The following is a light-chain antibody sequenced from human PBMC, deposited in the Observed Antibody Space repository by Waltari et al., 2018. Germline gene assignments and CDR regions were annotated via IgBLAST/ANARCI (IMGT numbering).Light chain of an antibody. CDR3: QQYNNWRT. V-gene: IGKV3-15*01. CDR2: GAS. Sequence: LSVSPGERATLSCRASQSVSSNLAWYQQRPGQPPRLLIYGASTRATGIPARFSGSGSGTEFTLTISSLQSEDFAVYYCQQYNNWRTFGQGTKVEIK. CDR1: QSVSSN. J-gene: IGKJ1*01.